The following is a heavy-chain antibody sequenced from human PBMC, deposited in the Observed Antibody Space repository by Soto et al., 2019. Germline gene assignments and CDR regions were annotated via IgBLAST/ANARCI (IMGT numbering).Heavy chain of an antibody. CDR3: ARQQGIVGATLDY. V-gene: IGHV1-2*02. D-gene: IGHD1-26*01. Sequence: GGPVKVSCKASGYTFTGYYMHWVRQAPGQGLEWMGWINPNSGGTNYAQKFQGRVTMTRDTSISTAYMELSRLRSDDTAVYYCARQQGIVGATLDYWGQGTPVTVSS. J-gene: IGHJ4*02. CDR1: GYTFTGYY. CDR2: INPNSGGT.